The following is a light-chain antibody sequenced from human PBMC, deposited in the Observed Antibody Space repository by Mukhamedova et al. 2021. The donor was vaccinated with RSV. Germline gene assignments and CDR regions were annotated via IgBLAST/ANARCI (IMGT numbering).Light chain of an antibody. CDR3: QQYNNWPLL. V-gene: IGKV3-15*01. CDR1: QSVSSN. CDR2: GAS. J-gene: IGKJ5*01. Sequence: GERATLSCRASQSVSSNLAWYQQKPGQAPRLLIYGASTRATGIPARFSGSGSGTEFTLTISSLQSEDFAVYYCQQYNNWPLLFGQG.